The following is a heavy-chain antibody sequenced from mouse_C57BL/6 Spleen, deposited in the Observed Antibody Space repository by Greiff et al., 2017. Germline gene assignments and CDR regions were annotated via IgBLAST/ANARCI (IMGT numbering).Heavy chain of an antibody. CDR3: TREGIYYGLYFDF. V-gene: IGHV5-9-1*02. D-gene: IGHD2-1*01. Sequence: EVKLMESGEGLVKPGGSLKLSCAASGFTFSSYAMSWVRQTPEKRLEWVAYISSGGDYIYYADTVKGRFTISRDNARNTLYLQMSSLKSEDTAMYYCTREGIYYGLYFDFWGQGTTLTVSS. CDR1: GFTFSSYA. CDR2: ISSGGDYI. J-gene: IGHJ2*01.